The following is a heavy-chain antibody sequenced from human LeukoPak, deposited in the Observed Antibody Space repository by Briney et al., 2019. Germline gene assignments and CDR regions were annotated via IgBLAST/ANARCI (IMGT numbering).Heavy chain of an antibody. CDR2: IATSGDT. Sequence: GGSLRLPCASSGFSFSRYEMHWVRQGTGKRLEWVSAIATSGDTFYAGSVKGRFTISRENAKDSLYLQMNSLSAGDTAVYYCVREGRGRSGTNAYDIWGQGTVVTVST. CDR1: GFSFSRYE. D-gene: IGHD6-19*01. V-gene: IGHV3-13*01. CDR3: VREGRGRSGTNAYDI. J-gene: IGHJ3*02.